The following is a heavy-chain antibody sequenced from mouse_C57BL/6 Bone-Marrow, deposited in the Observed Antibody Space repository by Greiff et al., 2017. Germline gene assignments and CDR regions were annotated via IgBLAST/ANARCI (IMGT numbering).Heavy chain of an antibody. CDR1: GYTFTSYW. Sequence: QVQLQQPGAELVKPGASVKLSCKASGYTFTSYWMHWVKQRPGRGLEWIGRIDPNGGGTKYNEKFKSKATLTVDKPSSPAYMQLSSLTSEDSAVYYCARAGYYRWYFDVWGTGTTVTVSS. CDR2: IDPNGGGT. V-gene: IGHV1-72*01. D-gene: IGHD2-3*01. CDR3: ARAGYYRWYFDV. J-gene: IGHJ1*03.